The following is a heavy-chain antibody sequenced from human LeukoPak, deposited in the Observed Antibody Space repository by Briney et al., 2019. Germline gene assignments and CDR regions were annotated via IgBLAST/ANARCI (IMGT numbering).Heavy chain of an antibody. CDR3: ARKKDGGDAFDI. V-gene: IGHV1-69*06. Sequence: SVKVSCKASGGTFSSYAISWVRQAPGQGLEWMGGIIPLFGTPNYAQKFQGRVTITADKSTSTAYMELSSLRSEDTAVYYCARKKDGGDAFDIWGQGTMVTVSS. CDR1: GGTFSSYA. D-gene: IGHD3-10*01. CDR2: IIPLFGTP. J-gene: IGHJ3*02.